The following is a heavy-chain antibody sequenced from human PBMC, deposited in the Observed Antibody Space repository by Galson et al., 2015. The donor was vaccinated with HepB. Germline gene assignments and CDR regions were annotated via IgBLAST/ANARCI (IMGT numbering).Heavy chain of an antibody. CDR1: GFTFNHYG. CDR2: ISGGGDNT. D-gene: IGHD2-21*02. CDR3: ARDVGGDSFFGY. V-gene: IGHV3-23*01. J-gene: IGHJ4*02. Sequence: SLRLSCAASGFTFNHYGMSWVRQAPGKGLEWVSTISGGGDNTHYADSMKGRFSISRDNSKNMLYLQMSSLGAEDTAVYYCARDVGGDSFFGYWGQGTLVTVSS.